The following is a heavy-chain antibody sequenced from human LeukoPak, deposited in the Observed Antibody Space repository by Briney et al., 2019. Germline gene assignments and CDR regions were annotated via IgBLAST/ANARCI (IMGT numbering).Heavy chain of an antibody. CDR1: GGSVSSGSYY. J-gene: IGHJ4*02. V-gene: IGHV4-61*01. Sequence: PSETLFLTCTVSGGSVSSGSYYWSWIRQPPGKGLEWIGYIYYSGSTNYNPSLKSRVTISVDTSKNQFSLKLSSVTAADTAVYYCASYYYGSGIVWGQGTLVTVSS. D-gene: IGHD3-10*01. CDR2: IYYSGST. CDR3: ASYYYGSGIV.